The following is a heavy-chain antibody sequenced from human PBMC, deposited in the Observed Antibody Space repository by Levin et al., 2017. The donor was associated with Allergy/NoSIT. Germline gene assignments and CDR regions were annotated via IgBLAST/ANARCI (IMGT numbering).Heavy chain of an antibody. Sequence: GESLKISCQASGYSFTSFWFGWVRQRPGKGLEWMGLIFPGDSDTRVSPSFRGQIIMSVNKSTSTAYLQWDSLKASDTATYYCARRDSDGSNSFDYWGQGTLVTVSS. CDR2: IFPGDSDT. J-gene: IGHJ4*02. CDR1: GYSFTSFW. V-gene: IGHV5-51*01. D-gene: IGHD4-23*01. CDR3: ARRDSDGSNSFDY.